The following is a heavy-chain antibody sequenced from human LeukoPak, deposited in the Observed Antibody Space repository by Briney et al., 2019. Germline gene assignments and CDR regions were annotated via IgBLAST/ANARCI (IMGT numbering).Heavy chain of an antibody. CDR1: GFTFSSYG. Sequence: GGSLRLSCAASGFTFSSYGMHWVRQAPGKGLEGVAVIWYDGSNKYYADSVKGRFTISRDNSKNTLYLQMNSLRAEDTAVYYCAKAIGYSSGWYVDYWGQGTLVTVSS. CDR3: AKAIGYSSGWYVDY. CDR2: IWYDGSNK. V-gene: IGHV3-33*06. D-gene: IGHD6-19*01. J-gene: IGHJ4*02.